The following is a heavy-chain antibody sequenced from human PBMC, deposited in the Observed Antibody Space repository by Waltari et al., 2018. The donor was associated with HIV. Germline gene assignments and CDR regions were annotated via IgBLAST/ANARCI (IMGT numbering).Heavy chain of an antibody. CDR3: ARVFRGTVNYFDSRLGH. J-gene: IGHJ5*02. CDR2: INPNSGGT. V-gene: IGHV1-2*02. D-gene: IGHD3-22*01. Sequence: QVQLVQSGAEVKKPGASVKVSCKASGYTFSDYYMHWVRQAPGQGLEWMGWINPNSGGTRYAEKFQGRVTMTRDTSISTAYMELSRLRFDDTAVYYCARVFRGTVNYFDSRLGHWGQGTLVTVS. CDR1: GYTFSDYY.